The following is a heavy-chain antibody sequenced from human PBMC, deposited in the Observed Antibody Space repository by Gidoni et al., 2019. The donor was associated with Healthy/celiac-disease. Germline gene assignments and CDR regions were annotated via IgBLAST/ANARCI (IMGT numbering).Heavy chain of an antibody. D-gene: IGHD4-4*01. Sequence: IRQPPGKGLEWIGYIYYSGSTNYNPSLKSRVTISVDTSKNQFSLKLSSVTAADTAVYYCARHQGTVSWFDPWGQGTLVTVSS. CDR2: IYYSGST. J-gene: IGHJ5*02. CDR3: ARHQGTVSWFDP. V-gene: IGHV4-59*08.